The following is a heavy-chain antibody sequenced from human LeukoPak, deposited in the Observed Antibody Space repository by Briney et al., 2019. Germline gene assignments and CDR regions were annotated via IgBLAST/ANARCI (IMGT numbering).Heavy chain of an antibody. CDR2: IYYPGNT. J-gene: IGHJ4*02. V-gene: IGHV4-39*07. D-gene: IGHD6-13*01. CDR3: ARVTGYMTEDYFDY. Sequence: PSETLSLTCNVSGGSILYSSYSWVWVRQPPGKGMEWIGTIYYPGNTNYNPSLKSRVTISVDTSKNQFSLRLSSVTAADTAVYYCARVTGYMTEDYFDYWGQGTLITVSS. CDR1: GGSILYSSYS.